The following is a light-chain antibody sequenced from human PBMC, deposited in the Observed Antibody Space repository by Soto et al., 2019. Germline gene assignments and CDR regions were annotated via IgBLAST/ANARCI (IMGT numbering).Light chain of an antibody. Sequence: QAVVTQEPSLTVSPGGTVTLTCASSTGAVTSGYYPNWFQQKPGQAPRALIYSTNNKYSWTPVRFSGSLLGGKAALTLSGVQPEDEAEYYCLLYYGGQMGVFGVGTKLTVL. CDR3: LLYYGGQMGV. CDR1: TGAVTSGYY. V-gene: IGLV7-43*01. J-gene: IGLJ2*01. CDR2: STN.